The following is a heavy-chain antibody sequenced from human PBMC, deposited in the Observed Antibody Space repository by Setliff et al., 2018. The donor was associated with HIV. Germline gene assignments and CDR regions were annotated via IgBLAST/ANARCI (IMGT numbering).Heavy chain of an antibody. D-gene: IGHD3-10*01. J-gene: IGHJ4*02. CDR3: AARNSGNPTRHFDY. V-gene: IGHV4-38-2*01. CDR1: GYSISNGYH. Sequence: SSETLSLTCALSGYSISNGYHWGWIRQPSGKGLEWIGSIYHSGSTFYNPSLRSRVTISVDTSQDQFSLRLTSVTAADTAVYYCAARNSGNPTRHFDYWGQGTLVTVSS. CDR2: IYHSGST.